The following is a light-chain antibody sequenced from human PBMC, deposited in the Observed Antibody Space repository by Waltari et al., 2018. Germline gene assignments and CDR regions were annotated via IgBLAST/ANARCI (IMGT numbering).Light chain of an antibody. Sequence: SYELTQSPSVFVSTGQTASITCSGDKWGEKHVSWYQLRPGQSPLLVISHENKRPSVIPERFSGPNSGNTATLTISGTQSMDEADYYCQAWDNSVVFGGGTKLTVL. V-gene: IGLV3-1*01. J-gene: IGLJ2*01. CDR1: KWGEKH. CDR2: HEN. CDR3: QAWDNSVV.